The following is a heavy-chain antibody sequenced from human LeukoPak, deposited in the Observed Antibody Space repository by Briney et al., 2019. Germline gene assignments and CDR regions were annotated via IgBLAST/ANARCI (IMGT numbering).Heavy chain of an antibody. D-gene: IGHD1-1*01. CDR1: GFTFSAYA. CDR3: VKITSVTGGDC. Sequence: GGSLRLSCSASGFTFSAYAMYWVRQAPGKGLEYVSGISSNGGRSFYADSVKGRFTISRDNSKNTLDLQMSSLRVEDTAVYYCVKITSVTGGDCWGQGTRLTVSS. J-gene: IGHJ4*02. CDR2: ISSNGGRS. V-gene: IGHV3-64D*09.